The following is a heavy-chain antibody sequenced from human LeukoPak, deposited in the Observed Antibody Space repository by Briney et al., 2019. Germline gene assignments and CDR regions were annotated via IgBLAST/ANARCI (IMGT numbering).Heavy chain of an antibody. Sequence: ASVNVSCQASVGTFRSYAISWVRQAPGQGLEWMGGIIPIFGTANYAQKFQGRATITADESTSTAYMELSSLRSEDTAVYYCARAYFYGSGSYYILDYWGQGTLVTVSS. D-gene: IGHD3-10*01. V-gene: IGHV1-69*13. CDR1: VGTFRSYA. CDR2: IIPIFGTA. CDR3: ARAYFYGSGSYYILDY. J-gene: IGHJ4*02.